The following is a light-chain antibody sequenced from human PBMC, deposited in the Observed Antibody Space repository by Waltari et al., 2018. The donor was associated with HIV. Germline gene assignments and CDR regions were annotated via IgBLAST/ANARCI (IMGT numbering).Light chain of an antibody. CDR1: QSVLYSSNNKNY. Sequence: DIVMTQSPDSLAVSLGARATTNCKSSQSVLYSSNNKNYLAWYQQKPGQPPKLLIYWASTRQSGVPDRFSGSGSGTDFTLTISSLQAEDVAVYYCQQYYSTPPLTFGGGTKVEIK. CDR3: QQYYSTPPLT. J-gene: IGKJ4*01. CDR2: WAS. V-gene: IGKV4-1*01.